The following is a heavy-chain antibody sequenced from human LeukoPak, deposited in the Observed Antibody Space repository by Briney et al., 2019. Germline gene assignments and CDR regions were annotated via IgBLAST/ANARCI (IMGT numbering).Heavy chain of an antibody. V-gene: IGHV3-21*04. Sequence: GGSLRLSCAASGFTFSSYSMSWVRQAPGKGLEWVSSISSSSSYIYYADSVKGRFTISRDNSKNTLYLQMNSLRAEDTAVYYCAKDLYTGSWYYGMDVWGQGTTVTVSS. J-gene: IGHJ6*02. CDR3: AKDLYTGSWYYGMDV. CDR2: ISSSSSYI. D-gene: IGHD6-6*01. CDR1: GFTFSSYS.